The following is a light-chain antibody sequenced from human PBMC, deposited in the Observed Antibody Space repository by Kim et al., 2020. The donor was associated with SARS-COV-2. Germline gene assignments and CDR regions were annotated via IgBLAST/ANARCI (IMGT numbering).Light chain of an antibody. CDR1: TSNIGKNY. V-gene: IGLV1-51*01. CDR2: DND. Sequence: GQRVTISCSGTTSNIGKNYVSWHQQFPGSAPKLLLYDNDKRPSEIPDRFSAAKSGTSATLDIAGLQTGDEAHYYCAAWDSNLSGVFFGGGTQLTVL. CDR3: AAWDSNLSGVF. J-gene: IGLJ2*01.